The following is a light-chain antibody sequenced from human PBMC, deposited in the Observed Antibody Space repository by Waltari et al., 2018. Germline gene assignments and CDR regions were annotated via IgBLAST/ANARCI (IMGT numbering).Light chain of an antibody. V-gene: IGKV3-11*01. CDR2: DVF. J-gene: IGKJ5*01. CDR1: QSVSSY. Sequence: EIVFTQSPATLSLSPWARATLSCRASQSVSSYLAWYQHKPGQAPRLIIYDVFRRATAIPARFTGSGSGTDFTLTISSLEPEDFAVYYCQQRSTLPITFGQGTRLEI. CDR3: QQRSTLPIT.